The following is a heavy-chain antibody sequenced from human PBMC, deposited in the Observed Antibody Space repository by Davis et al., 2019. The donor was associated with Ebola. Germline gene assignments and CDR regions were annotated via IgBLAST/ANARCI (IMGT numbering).Heavy chain of an antibody. J-gene: IGHJ6*01. CDR1: GGSISSYY. V-gene: IGHV4-59*01. D-gene: IGHD4-23*01. Sequence: MPSETLSLTCTVSGGSISSYYWSWIRQPPGKGLDWIGYISYSGNTNYSPSLKSRVTISLDTSKNQFSLKLSSLTAADTAVYYCARGGNSPHFYYYGMDVWGQGTTVTVSS. CDR3: ARGGNSPHFYYYGMDV. CDR2: ISYSGNT.